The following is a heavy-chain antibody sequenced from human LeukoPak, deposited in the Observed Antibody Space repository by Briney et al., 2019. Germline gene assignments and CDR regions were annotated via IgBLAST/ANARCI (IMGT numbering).Heavy chain of an antibody. D-gene: IGHD3-10*01. Sequence: GSLRLSCAASGFTFSSYSMNWVRQAPGKGLEWVSYISSSGSTIYYADSVKGRFTISRDNAKNSLYLQMNSLRDEDTAVYFCARDSFYYGSGRHNYFEYWGQGTLVTVSS. CDR1: GFTFSSYS. J-gene: IGHJ4*02. CDR2: ISSSGSTI. V-gene: IGHV3-48*02. CDR3: ARDSFYYGSGRHNYFEY.